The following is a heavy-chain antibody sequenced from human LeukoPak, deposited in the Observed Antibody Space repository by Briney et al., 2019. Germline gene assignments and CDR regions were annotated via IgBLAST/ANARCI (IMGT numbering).Heavy chain of an antibody. Sequence: PGGSLRLSCAASGFTFNNYWMHWVRQAPGKGLVWVSRINSDGSSTTYADSVKGRSTISRDNAKNTLYLQMNSLRAEDTAVYYCARGLYSSGWSDYGMDVWGQGTTVTVFS. CDR3: ARGLYSSGWSDYGMDV. J-gene: IGHJ6*02. D-gene: IGHD6-19*01. V-gene: IGHV3-74*01. CDR1: GFTFNNYW. CDR2: INSDGSST.